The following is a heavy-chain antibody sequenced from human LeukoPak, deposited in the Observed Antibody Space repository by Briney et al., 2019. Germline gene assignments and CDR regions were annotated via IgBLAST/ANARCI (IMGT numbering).Heavy chain of an antibody. V-gene: IGHV4-4*09. CDR2: IDTSGTT. CDR1: GASVRAYH. Sequence: SETQSLTCSVCGASVRAYHWTWIRQPPGKGLEWIGYIDTSGTTNYIPSLKSRAFISVDTSKNQFSLKLTSVTAADTAIYYCGGIATAGTVDFWGQGALVTVSS. D-gene: IGHD6-13*01. CDR3: GGIATAGTVDF. J-gene: IGHJ4*02.